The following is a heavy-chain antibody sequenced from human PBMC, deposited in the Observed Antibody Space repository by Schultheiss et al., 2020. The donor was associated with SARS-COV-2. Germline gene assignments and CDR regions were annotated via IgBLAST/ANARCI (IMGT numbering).Heavy chain of an antibody. CDR2: ISPSGGST. D-gene: IGHD7-27*01. CDR3: AKDGRHWGFPNNWFDS. Sequence: GGSLRLSCRTSGLTTYYFAFTWVRQAPGMGLEWVSSISPSGGSTYYADSVQGRFTISRDISQNLLYLEMHNLRADDTALYYCAKDGRHWGFPNNWFDSWGQGTLVIVSS. CDR1: GLTTYYFA. J-gene: IGHJ5*01. V-gene: IGHV3-23*01.